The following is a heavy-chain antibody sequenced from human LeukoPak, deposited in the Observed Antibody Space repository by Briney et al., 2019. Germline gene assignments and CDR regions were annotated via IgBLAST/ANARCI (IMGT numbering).Heavy chain of an antibody. CDR1: GYTFTSYD. V-gene: IGHV1-8*03. CDR3: ARGGHVGRTWWLQWIQLRGYHYYMDV. J-gene: IGHJ6*03. Sequence: GASVKVSCKASGYTFTSYDINWVRQATGQGLEWMGWMNPNSGNTGYAQKFQGRVTITRNTSISTAYMELSSLRSEDTAVYCCARGGHVGRTWWLQWIQLRGYHYYMDVWGKGTTVTVSS. CDR2: MNPNSGNT. D-gene: IGHD5-18*01.